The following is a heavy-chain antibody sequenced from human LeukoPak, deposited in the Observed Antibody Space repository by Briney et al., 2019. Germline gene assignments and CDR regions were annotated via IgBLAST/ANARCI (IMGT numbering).Heavy chain of an antibody. CDR2: IKQDGSDK. D-gene: IGHD2-2*01. Sequence: GGSLRLSCAASGFTFSSYWMTWVRQAPGEGLEWVANIKQDGSDKSYVDSVKGRFTISRDNAKNSLYLQMNSLRAEDTAVYYCARDPPALDYWGQGTLVTVSS. V-gene: IGHV3-7*01. CDR3: ARDPPALDY. J-gene: IGHJ4*02. CDR1: GFTFSSYW.